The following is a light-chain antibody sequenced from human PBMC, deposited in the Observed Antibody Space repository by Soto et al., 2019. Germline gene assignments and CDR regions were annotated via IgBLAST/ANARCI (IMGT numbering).Light chain of an antibody. Sequence: IVLTQSPGTLSLSPGGRATLSCRASQSISSNYLAWYQQKPGQAPRLLIYGASSRATGIPDRFSGSGSGTDFSLTISRLEPEDFAVYYCQQYGSSRFTFGPGTKVDI. J-gene: IGKJ3*01. V-gene: IGKV3-20*01. CDR3: QQYGSSRFT. CDR1: QSISSNY. CDR2: GAS.